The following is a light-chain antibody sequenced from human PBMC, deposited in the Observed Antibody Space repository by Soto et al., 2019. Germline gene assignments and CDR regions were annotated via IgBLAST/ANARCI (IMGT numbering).Light chain of an antibody. Sequence: QSALTQPPSASGSPGQSVTISCTGTSREVGGYNYVSWYQQHPGKAHKLMIYEVNKRPSGVPDRFSGSKSGNTASLTVSGLQAEDEAYYYCSSYAGSNNFGVFGAGTKVTVL. V-gene: IGLV2-8*01. J-gene: IGLJ1*01. CDR1: SREVGGYNY. CDR3: SSYAGSNNFGV. CDR2: EVN.